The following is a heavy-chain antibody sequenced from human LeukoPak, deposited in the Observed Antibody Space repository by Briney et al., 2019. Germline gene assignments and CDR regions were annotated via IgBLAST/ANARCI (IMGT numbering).Heavy chain of an antibody. D-gene: IGHD3-3*01. V-gene: IGHV4-34*01. Sequence: PSETLSLTCAVYGGSFSGYYWSWIRQPPGKGLEGIGEINHSGSTNYNPSLKSRGTISVDTSKNQFSLKLSSVTAADTAVYYCARGDRHDFWSGYYTGLSWFDPWGQGTLVTVSS. CDR3: ARGDRHDFWSGYYTGLSWFDP. CDR2: INHSGST. CDR1: GGSFSGYY. J-gene: IGHJ5*02.